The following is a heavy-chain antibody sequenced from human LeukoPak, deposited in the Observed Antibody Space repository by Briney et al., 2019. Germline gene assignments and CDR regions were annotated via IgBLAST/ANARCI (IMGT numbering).Heavy chain of an antibody. Sequence: APLKVSCKASGYTFTRYGINWVRQAPGQGLEWMGWISAYNTNTNHAQKFHGRVTLTTDTPTTTGFMELRSLRSDDTGVYYCARSEAWNDGGEYLDSWGQGTLVTVSS. CDR3: ARSEAWNDGGEYLDS. J-gene: IGHJ4*02. CDR2: ISAYNTNT. CDR1: GYTFTRYG. D-gene: IGHD1-1*01. V-gene: IGHV1-18*01.